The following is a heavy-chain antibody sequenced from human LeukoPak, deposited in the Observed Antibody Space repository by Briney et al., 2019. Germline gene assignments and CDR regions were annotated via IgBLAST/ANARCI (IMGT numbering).Heavy chain of an antibody. V-gene: IGHV3-48*03. Sequence: PGGSLRLSCAVSGFPFSVYEMNWVRQAPGKGLEWVSNIGSSGTTIYYADSVRGRFSISRDNAKSTLYLQLNSLRAEDTAVYYCARGGSLGYWGQGTLVTVSS. J-gene: IGHJ4*02. CDR3: ARGGSLGY. CDR2: IGSSGTTI. D-gene: IGHD6-19*01. CDR1: GFPFSVYE.